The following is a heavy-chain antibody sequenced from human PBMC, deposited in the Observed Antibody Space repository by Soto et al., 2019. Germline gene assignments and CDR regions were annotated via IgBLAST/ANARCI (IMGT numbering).Heavy chain of an antibody. J-gene: IGHJ4*02. CDR1: GGSFSDFY. CDR2: INHSGNT. CDR3: ARGWAPDY. D-gene: IGHD7-27*01. Sequence: QVQLQQWGAGLLKPSETLSLTCAVYGGSFSDFYWSWIRQPPGKGLEWIGEINHSGNTNYNPSLXSXVXXSVDTSKNQFSLNLSSVTAADTAVYYCARGWAPDYWGQGTLVTVSS. V-gene: IGHV4-34*01.